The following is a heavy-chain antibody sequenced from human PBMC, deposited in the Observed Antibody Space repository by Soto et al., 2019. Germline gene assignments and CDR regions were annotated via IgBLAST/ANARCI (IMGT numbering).Heavy chain of an antibody. V-gene: IGHV1-18*04. D-gene: IGHD2-15*01. CDR2: ISAYNGNT. CDR1: GYTFTNYG. J-gene: IGHJ4*02. Sequence: QVQLVQSGAEVKKPGASVKVSCKASGYTFTNYGITWVRQAPGQGLEWMGWISAYNGNTNYAQKLQGRVTMTTDTSTSTAYMELSSLRSDDTAVYYCASRYCSGGSCYSYFDYWGQGTLVSVSS. CDR3: ASRYCSGGSCYSYFDY.